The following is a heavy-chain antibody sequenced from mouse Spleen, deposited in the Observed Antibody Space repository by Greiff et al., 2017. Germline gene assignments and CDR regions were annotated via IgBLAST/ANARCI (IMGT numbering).Heavy chain of an antibody. CDR2: ISSGGSYT. D-gene: IGHD1-2*01. Sequence: EVKLVESGGGLVKPGGSLKLSCAASGFTFSSYTMSWVRQTPEKRLEWVATISSGGSYTYYPDSVKGRFTISRDNAKNTLYLQMSSLKSEDTAMYYCTRGDNGYEDYWGQGTTLTVSS. V-gene: IGHV5-6-4*01. CDR3: TRGDNGYEDY. CDR1: GFTFSSYT. J-gene: IGHJ2*01.